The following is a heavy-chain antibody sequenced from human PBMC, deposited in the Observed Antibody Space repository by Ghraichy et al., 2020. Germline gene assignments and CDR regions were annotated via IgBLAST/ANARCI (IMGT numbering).Heavy chain of an antibody. D-gene: IGHD2-2*02. Sequence: GGSLRLSCAASGFTFSSYAMSWVRQAPGKGLEWVSAISGSGGSSYYADSVKGRFTISRDNSKITLYLQMNSLRAEDTAVYYCANTIRPPDYYFDYWGQGTLVTVSS. CDR3: ANTIRPPDYYFDY. J-gene: IGHJ4*02. V-gene: IGHV3-23*01. CDR2: ISGSGGSS. CDR1: GFTFSSYA.